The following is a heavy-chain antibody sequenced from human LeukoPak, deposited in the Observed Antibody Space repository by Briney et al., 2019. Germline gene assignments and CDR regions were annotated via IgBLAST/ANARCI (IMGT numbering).Heavy chain of an antibody. D-gene: IGHD4-17*01. CDR2: INPDSGDT. Sequence: ASVEVSCKASGYSFTGYYIHWVRQAPGQGLEWMGWINPDSGDTEYSQRFQGRITLTIDTSVTTAYMELRSLRSDDTAVYYCARDGTTVTTWYFDLWGRGTLVTVSS. CDR3: ARDGTTVTTWYFDL. V-gene: IGHV1-2*02. J-gene: IGHJ2*01. CDR1: GYSFTGYY.